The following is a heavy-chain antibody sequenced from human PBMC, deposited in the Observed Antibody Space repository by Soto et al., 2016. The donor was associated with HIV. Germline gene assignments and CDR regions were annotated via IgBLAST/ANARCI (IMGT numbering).Heavy chain of an antibody. D-gene: IGHD5-18*01. Sequence: EVQLVESGGGLVQPGGSLRLSCAASGFTFRNFWMIWVRQAPGRGLEWVANIKQDGSEEYYVDSVKGRFTISRDNAKNSLYLQLNSLRVDDTAIYYCARELRSYNYGSEIDYWGQGTLVTVSS. V-gene: IGHV3-7*04. CDR3: ARELRSYNYGSEIDY. CDR2: IKQDGSEE. J-gene: IGHJ4*02. CDR1: GFTFRNFW.